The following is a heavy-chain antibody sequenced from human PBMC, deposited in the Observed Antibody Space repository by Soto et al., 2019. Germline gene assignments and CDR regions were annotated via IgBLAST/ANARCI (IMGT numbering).Heavy chain of an antibody. J-gene: IGHJ4*02. CDR2: IKQDGSEK. V-gene: IGHV3-7*01. Sequence: GGSLRLSCAASGFSFSYSAMHWVRQAPGERLEWVANIKQDGSEKYYVDSVKGRFTISRDNAKNSLYLQMNSLRAEDTAVYYCARSYDILTGYYNEFDYWGQGTLVTVSS. CDR1: GFSFSYSA. D-gene: IGHD3-9*01. CDR3: ARSYDILTGYYNEFDY.